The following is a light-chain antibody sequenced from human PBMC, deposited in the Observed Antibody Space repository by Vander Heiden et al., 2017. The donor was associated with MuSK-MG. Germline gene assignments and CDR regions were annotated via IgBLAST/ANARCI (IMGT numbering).Light chain of an antibody. V-gene: IGLV3-19*01. CDR3: NSRDSSGNHVV. CDR1: SLRSYY. J-gene: IGLJ2*01. Sequence: SSELTQDPAVSVALGQTVRITCQGDSLRSYYASWYQQKPGQAPVRVIYGKNNRPSGIPDRFSGYSSGNTASFNITGAQAEDEADDYCNSRDSSGNHVVFGGGTKLTVL. CDR2: GKN.